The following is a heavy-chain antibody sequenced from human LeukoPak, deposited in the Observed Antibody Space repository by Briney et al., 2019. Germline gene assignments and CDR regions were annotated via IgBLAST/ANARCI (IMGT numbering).Heavy chain of an antibody. J-gene: IGHJ6*03. CDR1: GESFSGYY. V-gene: IGHV4-30-4*02. Sequence: PSDTLSLTCAVYGESFSGYYWSWIRQSPEKGLEWIGFIYFTGNTYYNPSLKSRVIISLDTSKNQFSLKLTSVTAADTAVYYCTRYCTSTSCFMDVWGKGTTVTVSS. CDR2: IYFTGNT. CDR3: TRYCTSTSCFMDV. D-gene: IGHD2-2*01.